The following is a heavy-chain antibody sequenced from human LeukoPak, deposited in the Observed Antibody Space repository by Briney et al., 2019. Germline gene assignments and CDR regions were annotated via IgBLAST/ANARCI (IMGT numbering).Heavy chain of an antibody. J-gene: IGHJ4*02. CDR1: GGTFSRYA. CDR3: AGASSKWELSF. D-gene: IGHD1-26*01. CDR2: YIPMFGTA. Sequence: GASVKVSCKASGGTFSRYAISSVRQAPGQGLGWMGSYIPMFGTAEYAQNFQNTATITADESTSTFSMEASSLRPEDTAVYFCAGASSKWELSFWGQGTLVTVSS. V-gene: IGHV1-69*13.